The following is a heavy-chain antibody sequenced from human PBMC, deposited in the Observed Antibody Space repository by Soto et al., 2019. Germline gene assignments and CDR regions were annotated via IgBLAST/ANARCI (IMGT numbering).Heavy chain of an antibody. CDR2: IYYSGST. Sequence: PSETLSLTCTVSGGSISSYYWSWIRQPPGKGLEWIGYIYYSGSTNYNPSLKSRVTISVDTSKNQFSLKLSSVTAADTAVYYCARVAEYSSSSFDYWGQGTLVTVSS. D-gene: IGHD6-6*01. CDR3: ARVAEYSSSSFDY. V-gene: IGHV4-59*01. J-gene: IGHJ4*02. CDR1: GGSISSYY.